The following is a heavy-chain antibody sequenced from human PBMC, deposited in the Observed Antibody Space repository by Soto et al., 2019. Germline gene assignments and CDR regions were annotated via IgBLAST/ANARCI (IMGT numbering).Heavy chain of an antibody. CDR1: GFDASVNY. V-gene: IGHV3-66*01. J-gene: IGHJ6*02. Sequence: EVQLVESGGTLVQPGGSLRLSCAASGFDASVNYMTWVRQAPGKGLEWVSAINNAGNTFFADSVKGRFTISRDDSKNTLYLQMNSLRVEDTAMYYCVRENYYYGKVVWGQGTAVSVSS. CDR2: INNAGNT. CDR3: VRENYYYGKVV.